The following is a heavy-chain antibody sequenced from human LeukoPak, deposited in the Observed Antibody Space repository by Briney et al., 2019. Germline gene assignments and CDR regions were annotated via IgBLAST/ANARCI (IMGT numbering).Heavy chain of an antibody. V-gene: IGHV3-9*01. CDR1: GFTFDDYA. J-gene: IGHJ4*02. CDR3: AKDRGGWLQSHLFDY. CDR2: ISWNSGSI. D-gene: IGHD5-24*01. Sequence: GGSLRLSCAASGFTFDDYAMHWVRQAPGKGLEWVSGISWNSGSIGYADSVKGRFTISRDNAKNSLYLQMNSLRAEDTAVYYCAKDRGGWLQSHLFDYWGQGTLVTVSS.